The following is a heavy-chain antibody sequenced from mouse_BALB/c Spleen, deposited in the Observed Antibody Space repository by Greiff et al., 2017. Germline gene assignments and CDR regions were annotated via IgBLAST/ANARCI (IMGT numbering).Heavy chain of an antibody. D-gene: IGHD2-3*01. J-gene: IGHJ1*01. Sequence: VQLQQPGAELVKPGAPVKLSCKASGYTFTSYWMNWVKQRPGRGLEWIGRIDPSDSETHYNQKFKDKATLTVDKSSSTAYIQLSSLTSEDSAVYYCARDDGYPVGYFDVWGAGTTVTVSS. CDR3: ARDDGYPVGYFDV. V-gene: IGHV1-69*02. CDR2: IDPSDSET. CDR1: GYTFTSYW.